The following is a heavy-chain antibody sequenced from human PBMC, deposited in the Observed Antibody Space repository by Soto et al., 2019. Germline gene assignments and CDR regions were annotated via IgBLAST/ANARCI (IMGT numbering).Heavy chain of an antibody. CDR1: GFTFSSYA. V-gene: IGHV3-30-3*01. Sequence: PGGSLRLSCAASGFTFSSYAMHWVRQAPGKGLEWVAVISYDGSNKYYADSVKGRFTISRDNSKNTLYLQMNSLRAEDTAVYYCARDRDYQLLFSYYYYYGTDVWGQGTTVTVSS. CDR3: ARDRDYQLLFSYYYYYGTDV. CDR2: ISYDGSNK. D-gene: IGHD2-2*01. J-gene: IGHJ6*02.